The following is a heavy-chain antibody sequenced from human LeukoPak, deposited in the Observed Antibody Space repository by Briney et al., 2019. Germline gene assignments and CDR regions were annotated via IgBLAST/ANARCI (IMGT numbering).Heavy chain of an antibody. D-gene: IGHD1-26*01. J-gene: IGHJ4*02. V-gene: IGHV4-34*01. CDR2: INHSGST. CDR1: GGSFSGYY. Sequence: SETLSLTCAVYGGSFSGYYWSWIRQPPGKVLEWIGEINHSGSTNYNPSLKSRVTISVDTSKNQFSLQLSSVTPEDTAVYYCARDPVGGSTIFDYWGQGTLVTVSS. CDR3: ARDPVGGSTIFDY.